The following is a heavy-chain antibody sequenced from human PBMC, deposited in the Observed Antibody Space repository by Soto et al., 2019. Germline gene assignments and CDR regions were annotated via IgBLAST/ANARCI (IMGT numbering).Heavy chain of an antibody. J-gene: IGHJ4*02. V-gene: IGHV1-18*01. CDR3: ARDQPIYDYIWGSYRYDPFDY. CDR2: ISAYNGNT. CDR1: GYTFTSYG. Sequence: ASVKVSCKASGYTFTSYGISWVRQAPGQGLEWMGWISAYNGNTNYAQKLQGRVTMTTDTSTSTAYMELRSLRSDDTAVYYCARDQPIYDYIWGSYRYDPFDYSGQGTLVTVSS. D-gene: IGHD3-16*02.